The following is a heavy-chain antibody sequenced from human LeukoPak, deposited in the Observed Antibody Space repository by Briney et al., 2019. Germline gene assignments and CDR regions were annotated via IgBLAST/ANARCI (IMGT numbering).Heavy chain of an antibody. D-gene: IGHD6-13*01. CDR1: GYTFTTYD. J-gene: IGHJ4*02. Sequence: GASVKVSCKASGYTFTTYDINWVRQAAGQGLEWMGWMNPNSGNTGNAQEFQGRVTMTRNTSISTAYMELTSLTSEDTAVYFCARIAAPGNRRLNFWGQGTLVTVSS. CDR2: MNPNSGNT. V-gene: IGHV1-8*01. CDR3: ARIAAPGNRRLNF.